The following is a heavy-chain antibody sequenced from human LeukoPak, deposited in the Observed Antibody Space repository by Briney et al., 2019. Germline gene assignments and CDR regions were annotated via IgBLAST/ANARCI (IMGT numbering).Heavy chain of an antibody. D-gene: IGHD6-19*01. J-gene: IGHJ4*02. CDR2: IYSGGST. Sequence: GESLKISCKGSGYSFTSYWIGWVRQMPGKGLEWVSVIYSGGSTYYADSVKGRFTISRDNSKNTLYLQMNSLRAEDTAVYYCARGSSGSYYFDYWGQGTLVTVSS. V-gene: IGHV3-53*01. CDR3: ARGSSGSYYFDY. CDR1: GYSFTSYW.